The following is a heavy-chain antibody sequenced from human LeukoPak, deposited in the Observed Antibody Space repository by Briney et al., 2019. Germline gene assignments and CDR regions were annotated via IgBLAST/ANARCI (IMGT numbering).Heavy chain of an antibody. CDR1: GFSLGTTGVA. V-gene: IGHV2-5*01. Sequence: SGPTLVNPTQTLTLTCTFSGFSLGTTGVAVGWIRQPPGKALEWLAVHYWNNDKSYSPSLKSGLTITKDTSKNQVVLIMTNMDPVDTATYYCAHKGRGSGSYTMWGQGTLVTVSS. J-gene: IGHJ4*02. CDR2: HYWNNDK. D-gene: IGHD3-10*01. CDR3: AHKGRGSGSYTM.